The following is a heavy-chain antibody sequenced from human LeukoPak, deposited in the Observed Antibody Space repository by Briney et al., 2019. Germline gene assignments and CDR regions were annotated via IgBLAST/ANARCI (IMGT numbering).Heavy chain of an antibody. CDR2: ISSSSSTI. V-gene: IGHV3-48*04. J-gene: IGHJ6*03. Sequence: GGSLRLSCSASGFTFSSYSMNWVRQAPGKGLEWVSYISSSSSTIYYADSVKGRFTISRDNAKNSLYLQMNSLRAEDTAVYYCARGGYYYYYMDVWGKGTTVTVSS. CDR3: ARGGYYYYYMDV. CDR1: GFTFSSYS.